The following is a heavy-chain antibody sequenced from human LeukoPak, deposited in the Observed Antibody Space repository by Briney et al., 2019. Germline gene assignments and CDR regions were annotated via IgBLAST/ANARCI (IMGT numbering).Heavy chain of an antibody. Sequence: GGSLRLSCAASGFTFSAYSMTWVRQAPGKGLEWLSYISSSSMTVYYADSVKGRFTISRDNAKNSLYLQMNSLRAEDTAVYYCATSRFDPWGQGTLVTVSS. V-gene: IGHV3-48*01. CDR2: ISSSSMTV. CDR1: GFTFSAYS. CDR3: ATSRFDP. J-gene: IGHJ5*02.